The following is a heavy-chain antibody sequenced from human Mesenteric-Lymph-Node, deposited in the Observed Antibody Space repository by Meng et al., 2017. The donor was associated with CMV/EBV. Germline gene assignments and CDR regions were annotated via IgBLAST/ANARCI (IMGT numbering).Heavy chain of an antibody. J-gene: IGHJ4*02. CDR2: TVPVFGAA. CDR3: ARGRGYSGYDLGY. Sequence: CRAAGCTFKTSIFSGVRQAPGQGLEWMGGTVPVFGAANYAQGFQGRVTITADEHTSTVYMELSSLRSEDTAVYYCARGRGYSGYDLGYWGQGTLVTVSS. CDR1: GCTFKTSI. V-gene: IGHV1-69*01. D-gene: IGHD5-12*01.